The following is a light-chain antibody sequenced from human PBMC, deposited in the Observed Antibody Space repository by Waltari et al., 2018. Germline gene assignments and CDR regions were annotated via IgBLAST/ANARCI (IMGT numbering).Light chain of an antibody. CDR1: QSVSHN. CDR3: QQYNNWRPIT. Sequence: ETVMTQSPATLSVSPGERATLSCRASQSVSHNLVWYQQKPGQAPKLLIYGASTRATGVPARFSGSGSGTEFTLTISSLQSEDFAVYYCQQYNNWRPITFGQGTRLEIK. J-gene: IGKJ5*01. V-gene: IGKV3-15*01. CDR2: GAS.